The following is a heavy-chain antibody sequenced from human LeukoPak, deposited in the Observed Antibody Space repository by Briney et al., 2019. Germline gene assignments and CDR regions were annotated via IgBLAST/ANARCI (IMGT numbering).Heavy chain of an antibody. Sequence: PGGSLRLSCAASGFNFSNYGMDWVRQAPGKGLEWVAFIRNDESDKYYADSVKGRFTISRDNSKNTLYLQMNSLRAEDTAVYYCAKDPGDSYGFYYFDYWGQGTLVTVSS. CDR2: IRNDESDK. V-gene: IGHV3-30*02. CDR1: GFNFSNYG. J-gene: IGHJ4*02. CDR3: AKDPGDSYGFYYFDY. D-gene: IGHD5-18*01.